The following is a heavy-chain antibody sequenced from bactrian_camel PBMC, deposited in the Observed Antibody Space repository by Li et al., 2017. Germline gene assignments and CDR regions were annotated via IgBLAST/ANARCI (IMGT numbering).Heavy chain of an antibody. Sequence: HVQLVESGGGSVQAGGALRLSCVVSGFTEITFCMGWLRQGPGKAREGIASIDSDGNTKYADSAKGRFTISRDNAKKTITLQMNSLKPEDTAMYYCAANFGPYCSGPYLARRANFLGQGTQVTVS. D-gene: IGHD2*01. CDR2: IDSDGNT. CDR1: GFTEITFC. V-gene: IGHV3S9*01. J-gene: IGHJ4*01.